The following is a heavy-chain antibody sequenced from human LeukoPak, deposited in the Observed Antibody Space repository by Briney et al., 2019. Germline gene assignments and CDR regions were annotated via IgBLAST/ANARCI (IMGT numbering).Heavy chain of an antibody. CDR2: ISGSSST. V-gene: IGHV3-23*01. D-gene: IGHD3-16*01. Sequence: GGSLRLSCTASGFTFSDHAMNWVRRAPGRGLEWVSGISGSSSTYYADSVKGRFTVSRDNSKNILYLQLNSLRADDTAVYYCAKALWGGGYFYFGMDVWGQGTTVAVSS. J-gene: IGHJ6*02. CDR3: AKALWGGGYFYFGMDV. CDR1: GFTFSDHA.